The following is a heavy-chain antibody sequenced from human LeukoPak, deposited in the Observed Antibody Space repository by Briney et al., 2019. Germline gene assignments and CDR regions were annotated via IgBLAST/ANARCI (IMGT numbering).Heavy chain of an antibody. V-gene: IGHV1-69*04. J-gene: IGHJ4*02. CDR2: IIPIFGIA. CDR1: GGTFSSYA. Sequence: RASVKVSCKASGGTFSSYAISWVRQAPGQGLEWMGRIIPIFGIANYAQAFQGSVTITADKSTSTAYMELSSLRSEDTAVYYCARDLGMGCSGGSCYAPFDYWGQGTLVTVSS. D-gene: IGHD2-15*01. CDR3: ARDLGMGCSGGSCYAPFDY.